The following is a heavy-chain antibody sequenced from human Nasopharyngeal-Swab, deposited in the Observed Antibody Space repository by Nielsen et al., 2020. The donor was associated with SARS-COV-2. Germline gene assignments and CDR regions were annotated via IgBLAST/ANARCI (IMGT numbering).Heavy chain of an antibody. CDR2: IYPGDSDT. D-gene: IGHD1-1*01. CDR3: AGGGYGDHYWSAFDI. V-gene: IGHV5-51*01. Sequence: VCQMPGKGLEWMGIIYPGDSDTRYNPTFQGQVTISADKSNSTTYLQRSSLKASDTAVCYCAGGGYGDHYWSAFDIWGQGTTVTVSS. J-gene: IGHJ3*02.